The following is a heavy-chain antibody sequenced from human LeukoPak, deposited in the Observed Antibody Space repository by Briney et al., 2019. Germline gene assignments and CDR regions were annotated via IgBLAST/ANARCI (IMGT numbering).Heavy chain of an antibody. V-gene: IGHV4-39*01. CDR3: AGMATMGDY. J-gene: IGHJ4*02. CDR2: IYYSGST. D-gene: IGHD5-24*01. Sequence: SETLSLTCTVSGGSISGSSYYWGWIRQPPGKGLEWIGSIYYSGSTYYNPSLKSRVTISVDTSKNQFSLKLNSVTATDTAVHYCAGMATMGDYWGQGTLVTVSS. CDR1: GGSISGSSYY.